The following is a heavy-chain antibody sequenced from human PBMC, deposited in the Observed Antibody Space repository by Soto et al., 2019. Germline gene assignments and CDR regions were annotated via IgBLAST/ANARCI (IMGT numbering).Heavy chain of an antibody. Sequence: QVQLQESGPGLVKPSQTLSLTCTVSGGSINSGDYYWSWVRQLPGEGLEWIGFISYSGSTYYNPSLESRVTISLATSKNQFSLELNSVTAADSAVYYCAREVSPNSRGWYTVLVRWFDPWGQGTLVTVSS. CDR3: AREVSPNSRGWYTVLVRWFDP. J-gene: IGHJ5*02. CDR2: ISYSGST. D-gene: IGHD6-19*01. V-gene: IGHV4-31*03. CDR1: GGSINSGDYY.